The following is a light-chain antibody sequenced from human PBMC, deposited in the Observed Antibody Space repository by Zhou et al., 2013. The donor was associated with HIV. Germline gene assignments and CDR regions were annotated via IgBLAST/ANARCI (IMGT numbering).Light chain of an antibody. Sequence: DIQLTQSPSSLAAFVGDRVTITCQASQDIGTYLNWYQQKPGKAPKLLIYGAVSTQSGVPSRFSGGGAGTQFPLIITSLQPEDSATYYCQQSATVPRTFGGGPGWNQT. CDR1: QDIGTY. CDR2: GAV. V-gene: IGKV1-39*01. J-gene: IGKJ4*01. CDR3: QQSATVPRT.